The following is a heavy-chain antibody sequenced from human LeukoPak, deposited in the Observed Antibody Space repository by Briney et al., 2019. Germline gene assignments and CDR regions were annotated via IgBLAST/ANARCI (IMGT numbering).Heavy chain of an antibody. CDR2: IYCSGST. CDR1: GGSISSYY. D-gene: IGHD5-18*01. CDR3: ARHMWDTAMVSRGDYFDY. V-gene: IGHV4-59*08. Sequence: SETLSLTCTVSGGSISSYYWSWIRQPPGKGLEWIGYIYCSGSTNYNPSLKSRVTISVDTSKNQFSLKLSSVTAADTAVYYCARHMWDTAMVSRGDYFDYWGQGTLVTVSS. J-gene: IGHJ4*02.